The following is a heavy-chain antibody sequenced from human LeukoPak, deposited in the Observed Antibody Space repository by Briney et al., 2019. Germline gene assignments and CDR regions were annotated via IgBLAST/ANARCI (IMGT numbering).Heavy chain of an antibody. CDR1: GCSISSYY. Sequence: SETLSLTCTVSGCSISSYYWSWIRQPPGKGLEWIGYIYYSGSTNYNPSLKSRVTISVDTSKNQFSLKLSSVSAADTAVYYCARGESLQFSYWGQGTLVTVSS. D-gene: IGHD5-24*01. V-gene: IGHV4-59*01. CDR2: IYYSGST. CDR3: ARGESLQFSY. J-gene: IGHJ4*02.